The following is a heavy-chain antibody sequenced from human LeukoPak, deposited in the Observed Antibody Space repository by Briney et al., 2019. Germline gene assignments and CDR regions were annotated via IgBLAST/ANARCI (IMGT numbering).Heavy chain of an antibody. V-gene: IGHV3-7*03. D-gene: IGHD1-26*01. CDR2: IKQDGSEK. CDR3: ARDRSRSGTDAFDI. J-gene: IGHJ3*02. CDR1: GFTFSSHW. Sequence: GGSLRLSCAASGFTFSSHWMSWVRQAPGKGLEWVANIKQDGSEKYYVDSVKGRFTISRDNAKNSLYLQMNSLRAEDTAVYYCARDRSRSGTDAFDIWGQGTMVTVSS.